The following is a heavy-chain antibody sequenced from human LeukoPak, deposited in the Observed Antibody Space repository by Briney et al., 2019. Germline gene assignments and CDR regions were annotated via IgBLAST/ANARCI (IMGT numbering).Heavy chain of an antibody. CDR2: IRDSGEA. J-gene: IGHJ5*02. CDR1: GFKVSDYY. CDR3: ARERAANQDWVEFVP. Sequence: QPGGSLRLSCAVSGFKVSDYYMSWVRQAPGKGLEGVGRIRDSGEAFYADFVRGRFGISRDESEKALVLQMISLCVEGRAVYFCARERAANQDWVEFVPCGQGAPVIASS. V-gene: IGHV3-66*03. D-gene: IGHD3/OR15-3a*01.